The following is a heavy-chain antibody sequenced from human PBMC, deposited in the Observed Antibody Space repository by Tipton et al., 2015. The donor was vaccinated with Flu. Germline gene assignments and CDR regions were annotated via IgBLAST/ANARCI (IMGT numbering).Heavy chain of an antibody. CDR1: GGSFSGYY. CDR3: AREVRFLEHYYGMDV. CDR2: INHSGST. V-gene: IGHV4-34*01. J-gene: IGHJ6*02. Sequence: TLSLTCAVYGGSFSGYYWSWIRQPPGKGLEWIGEINHSGSTNYNPSLKSRVTISVDTSKNQFSLKLSSVTAADTAVYYCAREVRFLEHYYGMDVWGQGTTVPVSS. D-gene: IGHD3-3*01.